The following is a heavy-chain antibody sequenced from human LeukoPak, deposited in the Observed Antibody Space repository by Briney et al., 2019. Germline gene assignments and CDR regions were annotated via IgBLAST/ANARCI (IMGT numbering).Heavy chain of an antibody. CDR3: ARASITMVRGVIPYYFDY. J-gene: IGHJ4*02. V-gene: IGHV1-46*01. Sequence: VASVKVSCKASGYTFTSYGISWVRQAPGQGLEWMGIINPSGGSTSYAQKFQGRVTMTRDTSTSTVYMELSSLRSEDTAVYYCARASITMVRGVIPYYFDYWGQGTLVTVSS. CDR2: INPSGGST. CDR1: GYTFTSYG. D-gene: IGHD3-10*01.